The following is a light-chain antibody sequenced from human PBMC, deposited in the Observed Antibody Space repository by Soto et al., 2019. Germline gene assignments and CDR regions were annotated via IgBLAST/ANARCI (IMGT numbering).Light chain of an antibody. CDR3: QRYGSPSWT. J-gene: IGKJ1*01. Sequence: EVVMTQSPATLSVSTGERATLSCRASQSVRSNFAWYQQKPGQAPRLLIFGASSRATGIPDKFSGSGSGTDFTLTISRLEPEDFAVYYCQRYGSPSWTFGQGTKVDIK. CDR2: GAS. CDR1: QSVRSN. V-gene: IGKV3-20*01.